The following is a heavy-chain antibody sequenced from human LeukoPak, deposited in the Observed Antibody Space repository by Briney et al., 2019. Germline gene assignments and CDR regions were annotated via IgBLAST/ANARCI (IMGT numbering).Heavy chain of an antibody. V-gene: IGHV1-18*01. CDR1: GYTFTSYG. CDR3: ARGLYSSSSWDYYYYMDV. J-gene: IGHJ6*03. Sequence: ASVKVSCKASGYTFTSYGISWVRQAPGQGLEWMGWISAYNGNTNYAQKLQGRVTMTTDTSTSTAYMELRSLRSDDTAVYYCARGLYSSSSWDYYYYMDVWGKGTTVTVSS. D-gene: IGHD6-6*01. CDR2: ISAYNGNT.